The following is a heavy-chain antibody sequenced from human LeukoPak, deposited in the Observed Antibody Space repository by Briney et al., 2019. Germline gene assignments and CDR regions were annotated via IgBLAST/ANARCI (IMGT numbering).Heavy chain of an antibody. CDR1: GGSISSDSYY. CDR2: IYTSWST. V-gene: IGHV4-61*02. J-gene: IGHJ6*03. Sequence: SETLSLTCTVSGGSISSDSYYWSWIRQPAGKRLEWIGRIYTSWSTNYNPSLKSRVSISIDTSKNQFSLKLSSVTAADTAVYYCARGVGSSSRVRYSYMDVWGKGTTVTVSS. CDR3: ARGVGSSSRVRYSYMDV. D-gene: IGHD2-2*01.